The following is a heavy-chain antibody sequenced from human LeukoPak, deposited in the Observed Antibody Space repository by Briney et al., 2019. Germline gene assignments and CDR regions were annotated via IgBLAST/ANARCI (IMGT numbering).Heavy chain of an antibody. J-gene: IGHJ4*02. Sequence: ASVKVSCKASGYTFTSYGITWVRQAPGQGLEWVAWISAYSGNTNYAHQKLQGRVTLTRDTSTSTAYMELRSLRPDDTAVFYCARAPQECTSTSCPLGYWGQGTLVTVSS. CDR1: GYTFTSYG. D-gene: IGHD2-2*01. CDR3: ARAPQECTSTSCPLGY. CDR2: ISAYSGNT. V-gene: IGHV1-18*01.